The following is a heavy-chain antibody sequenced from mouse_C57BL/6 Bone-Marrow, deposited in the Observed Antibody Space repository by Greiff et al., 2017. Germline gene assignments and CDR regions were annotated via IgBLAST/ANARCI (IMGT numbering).Heavy chain of an antibody. CDR1: GYTFTSYW. CDR2: IYPGSGST. J-gene: IGHJ2*01. Sequence: QVQLQQPGAELVKPGASVKMSCKASGYTFTSYWITWVKQRPGQGLEWIGDIYPGSGSTNYNEKFKSKATLTVDTSSSTAYMQLSSLTSEDSAVYYWARRNITTVVRGDYFDYWGQGTTLTVSS. V-gene: IGHV1-55*01. D-gene: IGHD1-1*01. CDR3: ARRNITTVVRGDYFDY.